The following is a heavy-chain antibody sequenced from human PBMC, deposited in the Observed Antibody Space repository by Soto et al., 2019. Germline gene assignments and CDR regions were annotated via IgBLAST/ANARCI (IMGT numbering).Heavy chain of an antibody. Sequence: GGSLRLSCAASGFTVSSNYMSWVRQAPGKGLEWVSVIYSGGSTYYADSVKGRFTISRHNSKNTLYLQMNSLRAEDTAVYYCARVNGVVIMKYYYYYMDVWGKGTTVTVSS. D-gene: IGHD3-3*01. CDR1: GFTVSSNY. CDR2: IYSGGST. CDR3: ARVNGVVIMKYYYYYMDV. J-gene: IGHJ6*03. V-gene: IGHV3-53*04.